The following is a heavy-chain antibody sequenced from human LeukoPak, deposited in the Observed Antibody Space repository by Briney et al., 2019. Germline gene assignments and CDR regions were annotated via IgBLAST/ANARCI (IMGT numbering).Heavy chain of an antibody. CDR1: GGSFSGYY. V-gene: IGHV4-34*01. J-gene: IGHJ5*02. Sequence: SETLSLTCAVSGGSFSGYYWSWIRQPPGKGLEWIGEINHSGSTNYNPSLKSRVTISVDTSKNQFSLKLSSVTAADTAVYYCAIAGGYGSGSYYRKNWFDPWGQGTLVTVSS. CDR3: AIAGGYGSGSYYRKNWFDP. D-gene: IGHD3-10*01. CDR2: INHSGST.